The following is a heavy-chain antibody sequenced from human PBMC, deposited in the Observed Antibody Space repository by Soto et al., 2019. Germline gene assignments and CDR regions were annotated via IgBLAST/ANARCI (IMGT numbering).Heavy chain of an antibody. Sequence: QVQLVQSGAEVKKPGSSVKVSCKASGGTLSSYTISWVRQAHGQGLEWMGRIIPILGIANYAQKFQGRVTITANKSTSTAYMELSSLRSEDTAVYYCANSGYDFNYYGMDVWGQGTTVTVSS. CDR2: IIPILGIA. CDR3: ANSGYDFNYYGMDV. J-gene: IGHJ6*02. D-gene: IGHD5-12*01. V-gene: IGHV1-69*02. CDR1: GGTLSSYT.